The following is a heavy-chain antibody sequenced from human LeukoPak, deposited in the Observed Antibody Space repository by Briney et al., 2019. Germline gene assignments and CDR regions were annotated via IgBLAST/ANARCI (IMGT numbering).Heavy chain of an antibody. CDR1: GFTFSSYW. Sequence: GGSLRLSCAASGFTFSSYWMSWVRQAPGKGLEWVANIKQDGSEKYYVDSVRGRFTISRDNAKNSLYLQMNSLRAEDTAVYYCARFCTSCSMSLFDFWGQGTLVTVFS. J-gene: IGHJ4*02. D-gene: IGHD2-2*01. CDR2: IKQDGSEK. V-gene: IGHV3-7*01. CDR3: ARFCTSCSMSLFDF.